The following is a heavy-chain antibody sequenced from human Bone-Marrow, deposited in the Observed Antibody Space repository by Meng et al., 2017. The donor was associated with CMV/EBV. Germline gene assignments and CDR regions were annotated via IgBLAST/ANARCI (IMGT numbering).Heavy chain of an antibody. CDR1: GFTFDDYA. V-gene: IGHV3-9*03. J-gene: IGHJ3*02. CDR2: ISWNSGSI. Sequence: SLKISCAASGFTFDDYAMHWVRQAPGKGLEWVSGISWNSGSIGYADSVKGRFTISRDNAKNSLYLQMNSLRAEDMALYYCAKDRGRGSTSSGYAFDIWGQGTMVTGSS. CDR3: AKDRGRGSTSSGYAFDI. D-gene: IGHD2-2*01.